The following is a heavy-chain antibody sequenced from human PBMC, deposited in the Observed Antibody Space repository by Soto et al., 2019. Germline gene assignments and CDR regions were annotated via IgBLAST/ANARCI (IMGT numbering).Heavy chain of an antibody. CDR2: ISSSSSYI. J-gene: IGHJ4*02. CDR3: ARDPISRITGTTSIDY. CDR1: GFTFSSYS. V-gene: IGHV3-21*01. D-gene: IGHD1-7*01. Sequence: EVQLVESGGGLVKPGGSLRLSCAASGFTFSSYSMNWVRQAPGKGLEWVSSISSSSSYIYYADSVKGRFTISRDNAKNSLYLQMNSLRAEDTAVYYCARDPISRITGTTSIDYWGQGTLVTVSS.